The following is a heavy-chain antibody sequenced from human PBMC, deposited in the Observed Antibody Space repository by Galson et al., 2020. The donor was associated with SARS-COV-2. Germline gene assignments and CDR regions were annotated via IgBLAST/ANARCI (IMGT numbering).Heavy chain of an antibody. CDR3: ARGGWGGDFIDY. V-gene: IGHV4-30-4*08. CDR2: IFSGGSA. Sequence: SETLSLTCSVSGGSISSGGYQWCWIRQPPGKGLEWIGYIFSGGSAYYNPSLKSRITISVDTSKNRFSLNLNSVTAADTAVYFWARGGWGGDFIDYWGQGALVTVFS. D-gene: IGHD2-21*01. CDR1: GGSISSGGYQ. J-gene: IGHJ4*02.